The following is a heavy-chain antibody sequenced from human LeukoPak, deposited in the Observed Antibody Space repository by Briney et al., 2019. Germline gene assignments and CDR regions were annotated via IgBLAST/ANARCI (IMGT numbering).Heavy chain of an antibody. Sequence: SETLSLTCTVSGGSISSYYWSWIRHPPGKGLECIGYIYTSGSTNYNPSLKSRVTISVDTSKNQFSLKLSSVTAADTAVYYCARHNMVYYYYMDVWGKGTTVTVSS. J-gene: IGHJ6*03. CDR2: IYTSGST. D-gene: IGHD2/OR15-2a*01. CDR1: GGSISSYY. V-gene: IGHV4-4*09. CDR3: ARHNMVYYYYMDV.